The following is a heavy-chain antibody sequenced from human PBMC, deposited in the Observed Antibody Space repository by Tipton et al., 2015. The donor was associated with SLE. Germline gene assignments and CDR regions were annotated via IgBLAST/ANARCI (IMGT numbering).Heavy chain of an antibody. V-gene: IGHV3-21*03. J-gene: IGHJ4*02. CDR2: ITSGSSYI. D-gene: IGHD6-13*01. CDR3: ARDVSSSLGGDH. Sequence: SLRLSCAASGFRFCSYSMNWVRQAPGKGLEWVSAITSGSSYIYYTDSVKGRFTISRDNAENSLFLQMNSLRAEDTAVYYCARDVSSSLGGDHWGQGTLVTVSS. CDR1: GFRFCSYS.